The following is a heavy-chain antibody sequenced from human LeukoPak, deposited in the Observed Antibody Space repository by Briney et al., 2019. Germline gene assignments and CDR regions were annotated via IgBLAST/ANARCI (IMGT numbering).Heavy chain of an antibody. CDR1: GFIFTNYW. J-gene: IGHJ4*02. CDR2: IKEDGSEK. D-gene: IGHD6-13*01. Sequence: PGGSLRLSCAASGFIFTNYWTSWVRQAPGKGLEWVANIKEDGSEKYYVDSVKGRFTISRDNADNSLYLHMNSLRADDTGVYYCARVEDRSSSFDYWGQGTLVTVSS. V-gene: IGHV3-7*01. CDR3: ARVEDRSSSFDY.